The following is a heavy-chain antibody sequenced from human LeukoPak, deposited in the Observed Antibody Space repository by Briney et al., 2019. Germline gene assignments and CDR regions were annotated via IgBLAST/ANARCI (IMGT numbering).Heavy chain of an antibody. Sequence: GGSLRLSCAASGFTFSDYYMGWIRQTPGNGLEWVSYISSSGDRIYYADSVKGRFTISRDNAKNSLYLQMNSLRAEDTAVYYCARHSSGYFRLDYWGQGTLVTVSS. V-gene: IGHV3-11*01. D-gene: IGHD3-22*01. CDR1: GFTFSDYY. CDR3: ARHSSGYFRLDY. CDR2: ISSSGDRI. J-gene: IGHJ4*02.